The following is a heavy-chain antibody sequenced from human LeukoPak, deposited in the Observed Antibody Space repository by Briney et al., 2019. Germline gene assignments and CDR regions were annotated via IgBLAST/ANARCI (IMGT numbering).Heavy chain of an antibody. CDR1: GGSVSSYY. Sequence: SETLSLTCTVSGGSVSSYYWSWIRQPPGKGLEWIRYIYYSGISSYNPSLKSRLTISVDTSKNQFSLKLSSVTAADTAVYYCARDRVVRTSGFAFDIWGQGTMVTVSS. D-gene: IGHD2-21*01. J-gene: IGHJ3*02. CDR2: IYYSGIS. CDR3: ARDRVVRTSGFAFDI. V-gene: IGHV4-59*02.